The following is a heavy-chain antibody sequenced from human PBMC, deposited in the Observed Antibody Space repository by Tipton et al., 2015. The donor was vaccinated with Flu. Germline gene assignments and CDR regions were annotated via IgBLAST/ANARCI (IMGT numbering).Heavy chain of an antibody. J-gene: IGHJ4*01. CDR1: GGSFSAYY. V-gene: IGHV4-34*01. CDR3: ASKVANWGRWEPLDY. Sequence: TLSLTCAVYGGSFSAYYWSWIRQPPGKGLEWVGEINHSGTTNYNPSLTSRVTISADTSKKQFSLRLTSVTAADTAVYYCASKVANWGRWEPLDYWGHGTMVTVSS. D-gene: IGHD7-27*01. CDR2: INHSGTT.